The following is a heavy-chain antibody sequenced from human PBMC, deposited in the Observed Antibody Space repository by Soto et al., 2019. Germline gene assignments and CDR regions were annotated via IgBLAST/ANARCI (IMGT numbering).Heavy chain of an antibody. Sequence: SETLSLTCTVSGGSISSYYWSWIRQPPGKGLEWIGYIYYSGSTNYNPSLKSRVTISVDTSKNQFSLKLSSVTATDTAVYYCARSNPAYILTGYYRGSFDYWGQGTLVTVSS. CDR3: ARSNPAYILTGYYRGSFDY. CDR2: IYYSGST. V-gene: IGHV4-59*08. J-gene: IGHJ4*02. CDR1: GGSISSYY. D-gene: IGHD3-9*01.